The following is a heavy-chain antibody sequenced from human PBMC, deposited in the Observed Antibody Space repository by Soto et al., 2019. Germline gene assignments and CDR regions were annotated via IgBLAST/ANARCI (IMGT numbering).Heavy chain of an antibody. CDR1: GFTFSSYA. Sequence: QVQLVESGGGVVQPGRSLRLSCAASGFTFSSYAMHWVRQAPGKGLEWVAVISYDGSNKYYADSVKGRFTISRDNSKNTLYLQMNSLRAEATAVYYCARAGGYCSGGSCYWYYYGMAVWGQGSTVTVSS. V-gene: IGHV3-30-3*01. CDR3: ARAGGYCSGGSCYWYYYGMAV. J-gene: IGHJ6*02. D-gene: IGHD2-15*01. CDR2: ISYDGSNK.